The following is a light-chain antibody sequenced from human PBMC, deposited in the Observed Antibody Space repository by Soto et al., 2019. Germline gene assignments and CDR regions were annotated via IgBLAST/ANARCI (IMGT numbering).Light chain of an antibody. Sequence: QPVLTQPPSASGTPGQRVTISCSGSSSNIGSNAVNWYQHILGTAPKLLICRSNQRPSGVPDRFSGSKSGTSASLAISGLQSEDEADYYCAAWDGSLSAVVFGGGTKLTVL. CDR3: AAWDGSLSAVV. CDR1: SSNIGSNA. V-gene: IGLV1-44*01. J-gene: IGLJ2*01. CDR2: RSN.